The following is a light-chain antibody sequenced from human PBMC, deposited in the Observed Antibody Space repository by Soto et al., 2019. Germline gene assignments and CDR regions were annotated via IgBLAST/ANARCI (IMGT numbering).Light chain of an antibody. CDR1: QNIHSF. Sequence: DIQMTQSPSSLAASVGERVTITCRASQNIHSFLNWYQQKPGTAPKVLIYHASNLQSGVPSRFSGSGSGTEFTLTISSLQPDDFATYYCQQYNSYSFGQGTKVDIK. CDR3: QQYNSYS. J-gene: IGKJ1*01. V-gene: IGKV1-5*01. CDR2: HAS.